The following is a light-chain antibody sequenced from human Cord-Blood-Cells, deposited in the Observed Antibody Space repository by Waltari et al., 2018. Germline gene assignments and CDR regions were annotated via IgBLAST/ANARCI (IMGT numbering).Light chain of an antibody. CDR1: SGSIASNY. J-gene: IGLJ3*02. CDR3: QSYDSSNPWV. V-gene: IGLV6-57*01. Sequence: NFMLTQPHSVSESPGKTVTISCTRSSGSIASNYVQWYQQRPGSSPTTVIYEDNQRPSGVPEWFSGSIDSSSNSASLTISGLKTEDEADYYCQSYDSSNPWVFGGGTKLTVL. CDR2: EDN.